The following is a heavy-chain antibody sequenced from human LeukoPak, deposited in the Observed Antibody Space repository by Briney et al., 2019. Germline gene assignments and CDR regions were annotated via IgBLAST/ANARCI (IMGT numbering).Heavy chain of an antibody. D-gene: IGHD5-24*01. V-gene: IGHV4-34*01. J-gene: IGHJ4*02. CDR1: GVSFSDNY. CDR3: ARGRRDGYNLRNFDY. CDR2: INHSGGT. Sequence: SETLSLTCAVHGVSFSDNYWNWIRQPPGKGLEWIGEINHSGGTNYNQSLKSRATISVDTSKKQCSLKLSSVTAADTAVYYCARGRRDGYNLRNFDYWGQGTLVTVSS.